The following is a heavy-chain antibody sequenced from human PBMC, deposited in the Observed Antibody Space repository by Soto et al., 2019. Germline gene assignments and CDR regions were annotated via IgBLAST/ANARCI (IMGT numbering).Heavy chain of an antibody. D-gene: IGHD6-13*01. CDR1: GFTFSSYA. Sequence: QVQLVESVGGVVQPGRSLRLSCAASGFTFSSYAMHWVRQAPGKGLEWVAVISYDGTNKYYADSVKCRFTISRDNSKHTLYLEVNSLSAEDTAVYYCAKDRQHIDFWGQGTLVTVSS. CDR2: ISYDGTNK. J-gene: IGHJ4*02. CDR3: AKDRQHIDF. V-gene: IGHV3-30*18.